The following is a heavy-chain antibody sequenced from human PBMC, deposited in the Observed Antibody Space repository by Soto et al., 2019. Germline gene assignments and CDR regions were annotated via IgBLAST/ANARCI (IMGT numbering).Heavy chain of an antibody. D-gene: IGHD3-10*01. Sequence: DSVKLSCQASGYTLTSYGISWVRQAPRQGLEWMGWISAYNGNTNYAQKLQGRVTMTTDTSTSTAYMELRSLRSDDTAVYYCERDGITMGRDRILLFYYWGQGTLVTFSS. V-gene: IGHV1-18*04. CDR2: ISAYNGNT. CDR1: GYTLTSYG. J-gene: IGHJ4*02. CDR3: ERDGITMGRDRILLFYY.